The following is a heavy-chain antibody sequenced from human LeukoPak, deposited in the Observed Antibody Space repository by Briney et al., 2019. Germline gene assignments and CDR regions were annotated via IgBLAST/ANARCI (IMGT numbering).Heavy chain of an antibody. CDR1: GGSISSSSYY. CDR2: IYYSGST. Sequence: SETLSLTCTVSGGSISSSSYYWGWIRQPPGKGLEWIGSIYYSGSTYYNPSLKSRVTISVDTSKNQFSLKLSSVTAADTAVYYCARGPYGSGSYDPYYFDYWGQGTLVTVSS. J-gene: IGHJ4*02. CDR3: ARGPYGSGSYDPYYFDY. V-gene: IGHV4-39*07. D-gene: IGHD3-10*01.